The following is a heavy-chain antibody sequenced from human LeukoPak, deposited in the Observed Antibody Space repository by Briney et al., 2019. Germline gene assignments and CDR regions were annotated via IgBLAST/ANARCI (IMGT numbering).Heavy chain of an antibody. CDR1: GFTFSNAW. CDR3: ATARNFRFEY. CDR2: MNGEGTTI. Sequence: GGSLRLSCAASGFTFSNAWMSWVRRAPGKGLMWVSRMNGEGTTIDYADSVKGRFTVSRDYAKNTLFLQMNNLRTEDTALYFCATARNFRFEYWGQGSLVIVSA. V-gene: IGHV3-74*01. D-gene: IGHD1-7*01. J-gene: IGHJ4*02.